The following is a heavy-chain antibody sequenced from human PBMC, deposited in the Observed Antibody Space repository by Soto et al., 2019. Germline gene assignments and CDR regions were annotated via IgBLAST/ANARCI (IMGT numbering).Heavy chain of an antibody. Sequence: PSVTLSLTCAVYGGSFSGYYWSWIRQPPGKGLEWIGEINHSGSTNYNPSLKSRVTISVDTSKNQFSLKLSSVTAADTAVYYCARAGYYGSGEGHYYYGMDVWGQGTTVTVSS. V-gene: IGHV4-34*01. J-gene: IGHJ6*02. CDR3: ARAGYYGSGEGHYYYGMDV. D-gene: IGHD3-10*01. CDR2: INHSGST. CDR1: GGSFSGYY.